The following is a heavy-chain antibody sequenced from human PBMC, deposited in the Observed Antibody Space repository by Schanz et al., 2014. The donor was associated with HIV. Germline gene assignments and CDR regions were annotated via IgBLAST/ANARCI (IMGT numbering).Heavy chain of an antibody. CDR2: VNHSGST. Sequence: QVQLQQWGAGLLRPSETLSLTCAVYGGSFSGYYWSWIRQSPGKGLEWIGEVNHSGSTKYNPTLKSRVTISVEPSKNQFSRRLSSVTAADAAVYYCVREGEDSVAARWYNGMDVWGQGTTVTVSS. CDR1: GGSFSGYY. V-gene: IGHV4-34*01. CDR3: VREGEDSVAARWYNGMDV. D-gene: IGHD3-16*01. J-gene: IGHJ6*02.